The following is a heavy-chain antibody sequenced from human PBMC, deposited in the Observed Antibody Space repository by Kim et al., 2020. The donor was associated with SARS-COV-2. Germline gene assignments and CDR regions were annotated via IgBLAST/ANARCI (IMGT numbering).Heavy chain of an antibody. V-gene: IGHV1-46*01. J-gene: IGHJ6*02. D-gene: IGHD2-2*01. CDR1: GYTFTSYY. CDR3: ARTYCSSTSCYGLYYYYGMDV. CDR2: INPSGGST. Sequence: ASVKVSCKASGYTFTSYYMHWVRQAPGQGLEWMGIINPSGGSTSYAQKFQGRVTMTRDTSTSTVYMELSSLRSEDTAVYYCARTYCSSTSCYGLYYYYGMDVWGQGTTVTVSS.